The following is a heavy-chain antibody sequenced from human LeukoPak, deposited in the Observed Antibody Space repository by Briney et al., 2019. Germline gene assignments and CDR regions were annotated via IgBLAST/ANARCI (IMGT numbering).Heavy chain of an antibody. CDR2: IYPGDSDT. V-gene: IGHV5-51*01. J-gene: IGHJ3*02. CDR3: ARVVGIRSDAFDI. Sequence: GESLKISCKASGYYFTNSWIGWVRQMPGKGLEWMGIIYPGDSDTRYSPSFQGQVTISADKSISTAYLQWSSLKASDTAMYYCARVVGIRSDAFDIWGQGTMVTVSS. D-gene: IGHD1-14*01. CDR1: GYYFTNSW.